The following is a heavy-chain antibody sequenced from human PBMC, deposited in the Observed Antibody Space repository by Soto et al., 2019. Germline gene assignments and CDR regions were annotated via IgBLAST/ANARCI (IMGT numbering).Heavy chain of an antibody. V-gene: IGHV3-30*18. Sequence: QVQLVESGGGVVQPGRSLRLSCAASGFTFSSYGMHWVRQAPGKGLEWVAVISYDGSNKYYAVSVNGRFTISRDNSKNTLYLQRNSRRDEDTAVYYCANSPESAMVGPYDYWGQGTLVTVSS. CDR1: GFTFSSYG. CDR3: ANSPESAMVGPYDY. CDR2: ISYDGSNK. D-gene: IGHD5-18*01. J-gene: IGHJ4*02.